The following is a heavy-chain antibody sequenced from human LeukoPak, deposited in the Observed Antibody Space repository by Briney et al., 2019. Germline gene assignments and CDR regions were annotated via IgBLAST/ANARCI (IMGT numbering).Heavy chain of an antibody. J-gene: IGHJ4*02. CDR3: ARAPSRGYFDY. V-gene: IGHV4-59*01. Sequence: SETLSLTCTVSGGSISIYYWSWIRQPPGKRLEWIGYIYYSGSTNYNPSLKSRVTISVDTSKNQFSLKLSSVTAADTAVYYCARAPSRGYFDYWGQGTLVTVSS. CDR1: GGSISIYY. CDR2: IYYSGST.